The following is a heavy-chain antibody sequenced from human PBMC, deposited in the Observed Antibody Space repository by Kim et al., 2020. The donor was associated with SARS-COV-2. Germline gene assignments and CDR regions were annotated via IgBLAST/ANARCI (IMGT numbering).Heavy chain of an antibody. CDR2: ISSSSSYI. D-gene: IGHD5-12*01. Sequence: GGSLRLSCAASGFTFSSYSMNWVRQAPGKGLEWVSSISSSSSYIYYADSVKGRFTISRDNAKNSLYLQMNSLRAEDTAVYYCARAPDIVATIREYNWFDPWGQGTLVTVSS. J-gene: IGHJ5*02. CDR1: GFTFSSYS. CDR3: ARAPDIVATIREYNWFDP. V-gene: IGHV3-21*01.